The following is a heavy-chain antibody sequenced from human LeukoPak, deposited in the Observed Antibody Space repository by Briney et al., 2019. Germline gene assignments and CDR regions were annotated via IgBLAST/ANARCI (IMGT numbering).Heavy chain of an antibody. Sequence: GGSLRLSCAASGFALSEYTTNWFRQAPEKGLEWVSAIYPNGNTFYADSVRGRFNISRDTSKSTLYLEMSSLRVEDTAIYYCVKDRQPDSAWTFDYWGQGTLVSVSS. CDR3: VKDRQPDSAWTFDY. V-gene: IGHV3-23*01. D-gene: IGHD6-19*01. CDR1: GFALSEYT. J-gene: IGHJ4*02. CDR2: IYPNGNT.